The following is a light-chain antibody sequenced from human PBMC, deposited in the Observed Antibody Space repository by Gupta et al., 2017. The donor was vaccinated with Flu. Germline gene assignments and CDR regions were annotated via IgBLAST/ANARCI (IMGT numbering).Light chain of an antibody. CDR3: MQRIELPYT. CDR1: QSFLGSEDGNTY. V-gene: IGKV2-40*01. J-gene: IGKJ2*01. CDR2: ALS. Sequence: RSSQSFLGSEDGNTYLAWYLQKPGQAPRLLIYALSYRATGVSDRFSGRGSGTDFTLKISRVEAEDVGVYFCMQRIELPYTFGQGTKLEI.